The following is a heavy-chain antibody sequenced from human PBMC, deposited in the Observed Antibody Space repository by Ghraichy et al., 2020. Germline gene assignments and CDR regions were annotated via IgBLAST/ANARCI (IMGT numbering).Heavy chain of an antibody. V-gene: IGHV4-31*03. CDR3: ARDQGGSGYDSSGYRQYNWFDP. Sequence: SETLSLTCTVSGGSISSGGYYWSWIRQHPGKGLEWIGYIYYSGSTYYNPSLKSRVTISVDTSKNQFSLKLSSVTAADTAVYYCARDQGGSGYDSSGYRQYNWFDPWGQGTLVTVSS. CDR1: GGSISSGGYY. D-gene: IGHD3-22*01. CDR2: IYYSGST. J-gene: IGHJ5*02.